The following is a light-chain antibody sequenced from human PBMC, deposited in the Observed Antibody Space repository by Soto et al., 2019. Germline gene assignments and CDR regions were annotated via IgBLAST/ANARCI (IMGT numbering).Light chain of an antibody. CDR1: QGISSY. CDR2: ATS. CDR3: QQLNSYPLT. V-gene: IGKV1-9*01. J-gene: IGKJ4*01. Sequence: DIQLTQSPSFLSASVGDRVTITCRASQGISSYLAWYQQRPGKAPKLLIYATSTLPRGVPSRISGSGSGSEFTLTISVLQPEDFATYYCQQLNSYPLTFGGGTKLEIK.